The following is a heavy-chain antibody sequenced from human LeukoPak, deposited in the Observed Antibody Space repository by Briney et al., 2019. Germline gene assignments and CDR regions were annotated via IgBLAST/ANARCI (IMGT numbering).Heavy chain of an antibody. D-gene: IGHD6-13*01. J-gene: IGHJ5*02. V-gene: IGHV3-48*04. CDR2: ISSSGSTI. CDR3: ARDPTIAAGGFDP. Sequence: GGSLRLSCATSGFTFNSYWMHWVRHAPGKGREWVSYISSSGSTIYYADSVKGRFTISRDNAKNSLYLQMNSLGAEDTAVYYCARDPTIAAGGFDPWGQGTLVTVSS. CDR1: GFTFNSYW.